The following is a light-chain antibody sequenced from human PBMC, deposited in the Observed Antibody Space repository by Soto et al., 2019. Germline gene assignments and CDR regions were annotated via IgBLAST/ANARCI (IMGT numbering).Light chain of an antibody. CDR1: QTISNW. V-gene: IGKV1-5*03. J-gene: IGKJ1*01. CDR3: QQYNSFPWT. Sequence: DIQMTQSPSTLSASVGDRVTITCRASQTISNWLAWYQQKPGKAPKLLIYKASGLEGGVPSRFSGSGSGTEFTLTISSLQPDDFGNYYCQQYNSFPWTFGQGTTVEVK. CDR2: KAS.